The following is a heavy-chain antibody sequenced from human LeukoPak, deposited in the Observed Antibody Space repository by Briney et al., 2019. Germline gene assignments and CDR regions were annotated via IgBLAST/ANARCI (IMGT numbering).Heavy chain of an antibody. D-gene: IGHD6-19*01. V-gene: IGHV3-9*01. CDR1: GFTFDDYA. J-gene: IGHJ4*02. CDR3: AKDNRRHYTSGPNPDSLH. CDR2: ISWNSGSI. Sequence: GRSLRLSCAASGFTFDDYAMHWVRQAPGKGLEWVSGISWNSGSIGYADSVKGRFTISRDNAKNSLYLQMNSLRVEDTAFYYCAKDNRRHYTSGPNPDSLHWGQGALVTVSS.